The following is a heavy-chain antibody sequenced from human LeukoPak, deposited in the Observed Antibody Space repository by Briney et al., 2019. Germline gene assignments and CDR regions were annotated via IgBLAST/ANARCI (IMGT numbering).Heavy chain of an antibody. CDR1: GGSISSSNW. CDR3: ASILQPRYYYGSGSYSSPTDY. V-gene: IGHV4-4*02. J-gene: IGHJ4*02. D-gene: IGHD3-10*01. Sequence: SETLSLTCAVSGGSISSSNWWSWVRQPPGKGLEWIGEIYHSGSTNYNPSLKSRVTISVDKSKNQFSLKLSSVTAADTAVYYCASILQPRYYYGSGSYSSPTDYWGQGTLVTVSS. CDR2: IYHSGST.